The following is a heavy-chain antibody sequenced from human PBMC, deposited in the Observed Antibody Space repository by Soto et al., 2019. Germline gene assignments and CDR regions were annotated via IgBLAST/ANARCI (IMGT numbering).Heavy chain of an antibody. J-gene: IGHJ6*02. CDR3: ASGHFGQRDSSVYYYYYCMDF. V-gene: IGHV1-69*12. Sequence: QVQLVQSGAEVKKPGSSVKVSCKASGGTFSSYAISWVRQAPGQGLEWMGGIIPIFGTANYAQKFQGRVTITADDSTTTPSMELRSLRSEDTAVYYCASGHFGQRDSSVYYYYYCMDFWGQGTTVTVSS. D-gene: IGHD3-22*01. CDR1: GGTFSSYA. CDR2: IIPIFGTA.